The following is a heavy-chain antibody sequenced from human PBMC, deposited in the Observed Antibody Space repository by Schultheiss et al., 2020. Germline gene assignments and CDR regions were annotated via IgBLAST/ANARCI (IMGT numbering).Heavy chain of an antibody. CDR1: GFTFSSYD. CDR2: IGTAGDT. CDR3: ARGPGNSSGWYAWRYEGRPTHFDY. Sequence: GESLKISCAASGFTFSSYDMHWVRQATGKGLEWVSAIGTAGDTYYPGSVKGRFTISRENAKNSLYLQMNSLRAGDTAVYYCARGPGNSSGWYAWRYEGRPTHFDYWGQGTLVTVSS. V-gene: IGHV3-13*01. D-gene: IGHD6-19*01. J-gene: IGHJ4*02.